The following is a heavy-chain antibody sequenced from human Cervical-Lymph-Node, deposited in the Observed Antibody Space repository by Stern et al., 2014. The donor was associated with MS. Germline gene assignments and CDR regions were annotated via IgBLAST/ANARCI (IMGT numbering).Heavy chain of an antibody. V-gene: IGHV3-30*03. CDR2: ISYDGSKK. CDR1: GFTFSSYA. D-gene: IGHD5-24*01. CDR3: ILATIIRDY. Sequence: VQLVGSGGGVVQPGRSLRLSCAASGFTFSSYAMYWVRQVPGKGLEWVAIISYDGSKKYYEDSVKGRFTISRDNSKNTLYLQMNSLKTDGTAVYYCILATIIRDYWGQGTLVTVSS. J-gene: IGHJ4*02.